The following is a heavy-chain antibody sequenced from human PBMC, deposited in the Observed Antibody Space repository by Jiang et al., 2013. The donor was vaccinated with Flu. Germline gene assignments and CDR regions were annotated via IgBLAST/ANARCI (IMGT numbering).Heavy chain of an antibody. Sequence: SVSSNSAAWNWIRQSPSRGLEWLGRTYYRSKFYNDYAVSLKGRITINPDTSRNQFSLQLNSVTPDDTAVYYCARVSVNLDYDRGSDWFDPWGQGILVTVSS. D-gene: IGHD3-16*01. V-gene: IGHV6-1*01. J-gene: IGHJ5*02. CDR3: ARVSVNLDYDRGSDWFDP. CDR1: SVSSNSAA. CDR2: TYYRSKFYN.